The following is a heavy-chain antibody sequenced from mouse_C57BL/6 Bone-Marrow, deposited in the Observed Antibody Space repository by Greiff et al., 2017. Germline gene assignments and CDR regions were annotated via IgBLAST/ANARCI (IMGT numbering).Heavy chain of an antibody. CDR3: ARDPYYYGSSRDY. CDR1: GFTFSSYA. CDR2: ISDGGSYT. D-gene: IGHD1-1*01. V-gene: IGHV5-4*01. Sequence: EVQLVESGGGLVKPGGSLKLSCAASGFTFSSYAMSWVRQTPEKRLEWVATISDGGSYTYYPDNVKGRFTISRDNAKNNLYLQMSHLKSEDTAMYYCARDPYYYGSSRDYWGQGTTLTVSS. J-gene: IGHJ2*01.